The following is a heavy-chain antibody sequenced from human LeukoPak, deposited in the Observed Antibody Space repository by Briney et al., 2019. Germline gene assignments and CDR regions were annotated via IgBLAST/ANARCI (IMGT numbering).Heavy chain of an antibody. J-gene: IGHJ4*02. V-gene: IGHV4-59*01. Sequence: SETLSLTCTVSGGSISSYYWSWIRQPPGKGLEWIGYIYYSGSTNYNPSLKSRVTISVVASQNQFSLKLSSVTAADTAVYYCAIFTDYYFDYWGQGTLVTVSS. D-gene: IGHD2-21*02. CDR1: GGSISSYY. CDR3: AIFTDYYFDY. CDR2: IYYSGST.